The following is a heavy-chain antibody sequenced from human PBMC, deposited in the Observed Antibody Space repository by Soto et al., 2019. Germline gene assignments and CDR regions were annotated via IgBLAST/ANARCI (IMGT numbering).Heavy chain of an antibody. CDR1: GFTFSSYS. J-gene: IGHJ6*02. V-gene: IGHV3-21*01. Sequence: EVQLVESGGGLVKPGGSLRLSCAASGFTFSSYSMNWVRQAPGKGLEWVSSISSSTSYIYYADSVKGRFTISRDNAKKALYMQINGLRAEDTAVYYCARVVDSSDPYDYYGMDVWGHGTTVTVSS. CDR2: ISSSTSYI. D-gene: IGHD2-15*01. CDR3: ARVVDSSDPYDYYGMDV.